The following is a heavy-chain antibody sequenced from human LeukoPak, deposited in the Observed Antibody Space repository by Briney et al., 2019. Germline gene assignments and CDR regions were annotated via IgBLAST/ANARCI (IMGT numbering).Heavy chain of an antibody. CDR3: ARFGGPHAFDI. Sequence: SETLSLTCTVSGGSISNYYWSWIRQPPGKGLEWIAYINYSGSTNFNPSLKSRVTISVDTSKNHFSLTLSSVTAADTAVYYCARFGGPHAFDIWGQGTMVTVSS. V-gene: IGHV4-59*01. D-gene: IGHD3-3*01. CDR2: INYSGST. CDR1: GGSISNYY. J-gene: IGHJ3*02.